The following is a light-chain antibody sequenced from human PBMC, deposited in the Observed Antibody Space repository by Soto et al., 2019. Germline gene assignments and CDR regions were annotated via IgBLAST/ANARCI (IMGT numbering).Light chain of an antibody. CDR1: QSVSNNY. Sequence: EVVLTQSPGTLSLSPGDRATLSCRASQSVSNNYLAWYQQKPGQAPRLVIFGSSDRATGIPDRFSGSGSGTDFTLTISRLEPDDFAVYFCPQYGTSPPYTFGQGTRLEIK. CDR3: PQYGTSPPYT. CDR2: GSS. V-gene: IGKV3-20*01. J-gene: IGKJ2*01.